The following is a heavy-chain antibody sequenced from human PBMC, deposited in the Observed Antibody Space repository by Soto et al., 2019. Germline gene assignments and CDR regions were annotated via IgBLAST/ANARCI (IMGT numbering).Heavy chain of an antibody. J-gene: IGHJ6*02. CDR3: AREVVVIKFGSSHYHGMDV. CDR1: GATFSRYG. V-gene: IGHV1-69*01. CDR2: IIPTFGTP. Sequence: QVQLVQSGAEVKKPGSSVKVSCKASGATFSRYGISWVRQAPGQGLEWIAGIIPTFGTPKYDQKYQGRVTITADEATITAYMELSSLRSEDTAVYYCAREVVVIKFGSSHYHGMDVWGQGTTVTVSS. D-gene: IGHD3-22*01.